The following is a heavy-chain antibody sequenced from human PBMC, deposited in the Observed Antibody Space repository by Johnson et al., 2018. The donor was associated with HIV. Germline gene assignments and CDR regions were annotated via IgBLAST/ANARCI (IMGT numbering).Heavy chain of an antibody. CDR2: ILYDGNNK. J-gene: IGHJ3*02. CDR1: GFIFSSYA. Sequence: QVQLVESGGGVVQPGRSLRLSCAASGFIFSSYAMHWVRQAPGKGLEWVAVILYDGNNKYYADSVKGRFTISRDNSKNTLYLQMNSLRAEDTAVYYCARVATHAFDIWGQGTMVTVSS. D-gene: IGHD1-26*01. V-gene: IGHV3-30-3*01. CDR3: ARVATHAFDI.